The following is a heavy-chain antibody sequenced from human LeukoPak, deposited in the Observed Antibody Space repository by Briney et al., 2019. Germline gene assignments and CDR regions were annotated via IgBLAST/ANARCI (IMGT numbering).Heavy chain of an antibody. Sequence: PGGSLRLSCAASGFTFSSYGMHWVRQAPGKGLEWVAFIRYDGSNKYYADSVKGRFTISRDNSKNTLYLQMNSLRAEDTAVYYCAKVGFVLRFLEWLLPYYFDYWGQGTLVTVSS. CDR3: AKVGFVLRFLEWLLPYYFDY. V-gene: IGHV3-30*02. J-gene: IGHJ4*02. CDR2: IRYDGSNK. D-gene: IGHD3-3*01. CDR1: GFTFSSYG.